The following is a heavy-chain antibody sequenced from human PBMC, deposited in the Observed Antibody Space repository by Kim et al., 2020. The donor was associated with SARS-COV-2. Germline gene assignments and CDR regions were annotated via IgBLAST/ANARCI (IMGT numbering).Heavy chain of an antibody. CDR3: AKGGGIAAAGSALNWFDP. J-gene: IGHJ5*02. Sequence: KGRFTSSRDNAKNFLYLQMNSLRAEDTALYYCAKGGGIAAAGSALNWFDPWGQGTLVTVSS. D-gene: IGHD6-13*01. V-gene: IGHV3-9*01.